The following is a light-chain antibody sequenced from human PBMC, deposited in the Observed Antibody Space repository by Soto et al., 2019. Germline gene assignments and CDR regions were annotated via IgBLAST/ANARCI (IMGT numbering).Light chain of an antibody. CDR2: DAV. CDR1: QSVTGTN. J-gene: IGKJ2*01. Sequence: IVLTQSPVTLSLSPGEGATLSCRASQSVTGTNLAWYQQRAGQAPRLLIYDAVRRATGIPDRFRGSGSGTDVTLTIIRLEPEDFAVYYCHQYGSSLGTFGQGTKVEI. V-gene: IGKV3-20*01. CDR3: HQYGSSLGT.